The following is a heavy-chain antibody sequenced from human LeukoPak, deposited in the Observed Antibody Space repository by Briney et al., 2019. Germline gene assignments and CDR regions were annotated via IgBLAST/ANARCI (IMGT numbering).Heavy chain of an antibody. CDR1: GFTFSSYS. CDR3: ARRLSYSSSWSYAFDY. CDR2: ISSSSSYI. V-gene: IGHV3-21*01. J-gene: IGHJ4*02. D-gene: IGHD6-13*01. Sequence: PGGSLRLSCAASGFTFSSYSMNWVRQAPGKGLEWVSSISSSSSYIYYADSVKSRFTISRDNAKNSLYLQMNSLRAEDTAVYYCARRLSYSSSWSYAFDYWGQGTLVTVSS.